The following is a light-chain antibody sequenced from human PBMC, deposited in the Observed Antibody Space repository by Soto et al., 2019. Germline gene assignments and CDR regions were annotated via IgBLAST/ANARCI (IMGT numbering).Light chain of an antibody. CDR2: DDS. CDR3: QQYNNYLFS. V-gene: IGKV1-5*01. Sequence: DIQMTQSPSTLSASVGDRVTITCRASQSISSWLAWYQQKPGKAPKLLIYDDSTLESGVPSRFIGSGSGTEFTLTISILQPDDVATYYCQQYNNYLFSFGPGTKVDFK. J-gene: IGKJ3*01. CDR1: QSISSW.